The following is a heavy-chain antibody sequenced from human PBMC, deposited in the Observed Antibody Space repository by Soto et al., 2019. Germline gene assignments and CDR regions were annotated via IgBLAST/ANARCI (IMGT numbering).Heavy chain of an antibody. V-gene: IGHV3-43*01. Sequence: PGGSLRLSCAGPGFTFDDHTMHWVRQAPGKGLEWVSLITWDAGSAFYADSVRGRFTISRDNSKNSLYLQMNSLRTGDSALYYCAKEKDRIFDYWGRGTPVTVSS. CDR3: AKEKDRIFDY. J-gene: IGHJ4*02. CDR1: GFTFDDHT. CDR2: ITWDAGSA.